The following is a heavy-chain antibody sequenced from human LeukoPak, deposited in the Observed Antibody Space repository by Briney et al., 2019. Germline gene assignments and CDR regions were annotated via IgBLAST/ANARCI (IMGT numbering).Heavy chain of an antibody. CDR3: ARVAGITIFGVVTPNDY. J-gene: IGHJ4*02. D-gene: IGHD3-3*01. V-gene: IGHV1-2*02. CDR2: TNPNSGGT. Sequence: ASVKVSCKASGYTFTGYYMHWVRQAPGQGLEWMGWTNPNSGGTNYAQKFQGRVTMTRDTSISTAYMELSRLRSDDTAVYYCARVAGITIFGVVTPNDYWGQGTLVTVSS. CDR1: GYTFTGYY.